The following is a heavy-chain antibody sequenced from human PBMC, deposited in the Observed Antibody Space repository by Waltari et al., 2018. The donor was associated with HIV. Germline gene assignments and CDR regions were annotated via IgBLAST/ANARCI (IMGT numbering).Heavy chain of an antibody. CDR1: GGSFSGYY. CDR2: INHIGNT. V-gene: IGHV4-34*02. Sequence: QVQLQQWGAGLLKPSETLSLTCAVYGGSFSGYYWSWIRQPPGKGLEWIGEINHIGNTNENPSLKSRLNISVDTAKNQFSLKLSSVTAAETAGDYCARGGNNDFWRAYYGRPFDIWGQGTMVTVSS. CDR3: ARGGNNDFWRAYYGRPFDI. D-gene: IGHD3-3*01. J-gene: IGHJ3*02.